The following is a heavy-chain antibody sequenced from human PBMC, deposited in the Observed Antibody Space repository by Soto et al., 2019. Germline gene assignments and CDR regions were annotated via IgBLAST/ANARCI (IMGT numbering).Heavy chain of an antibody. J-gene: IGHJ3*01. Sequence: QVQLQESGPGLVKPSETLSLTCTVSGGSISGYYWSWIRQPPEKGLEWIGHISYSGSTSCNPSLKGRVTMSLDTSKRQFSLSLTSVTAADTAMYFCARADDLNTIRGVMANAFDVWGQGTKVTVSS. V-gene: IGHV4-59*01. CDR2: ISYSGST. CDR1: GGSISGYY. CDR3: ARADDLNTIRGVMANAFDV. D-gene: IGHD3-10*01.